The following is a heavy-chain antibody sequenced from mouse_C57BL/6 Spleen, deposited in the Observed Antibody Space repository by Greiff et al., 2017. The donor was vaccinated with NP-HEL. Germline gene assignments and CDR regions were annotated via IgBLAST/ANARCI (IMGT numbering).Heavy chain of an antibody. CDR1: GYSITSGYY. Sequence: DVQLVESGPGLVKPSQSLSLTCSVTGYSITSGYYWNWIRQFPGNKLEWMGYISYDGSNNYNPSLKNRISITRDTSKNQFFLKLNSVTTEDTATYYCARAYDYGYFDVWGTGTTVTASS. CDR3: ARAYDYGYFDV. CDR2: ISYDGSN. J-gene: IGHJ1*03. V-gene: IGHV3-6*01. D-gene: IGHD2-3*01.